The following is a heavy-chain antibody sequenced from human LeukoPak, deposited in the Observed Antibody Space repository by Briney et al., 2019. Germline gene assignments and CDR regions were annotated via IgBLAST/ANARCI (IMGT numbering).Heavy chain of an antibody. CDR2: INAGNGNT. V-gene: IGHV1-3*01. D-gene: IGHD6-13*01. CDR1: GYTFTSYG. CDR3: ARALLGSFVAAAASGLGWFDP. J-gene: IGHJ5*02. Sequence: ASVKVSCKASGYTFTSYGISWVRQAPGQGLEWMGWINAGNGNTKYSQKFQGRVTITRDTSASTAYMELSSLRSEDTAVYYCARALLGSFVAAAASGLGWFDPWGQGTLVTVSS.